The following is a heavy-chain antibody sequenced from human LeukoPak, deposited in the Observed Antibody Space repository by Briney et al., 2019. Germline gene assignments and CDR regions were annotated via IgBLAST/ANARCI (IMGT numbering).Heavy chain of an antibody. CDR3: AMDFWSGYYSAPFDY. D-gene: IGHD3-3*01. CDR2: ISPIFGTA. CDR1: VGTVISYA. Sequence: SLKVSCKASVGTVISYAISWVRQSPGQQLEWIGGISPIFGTANYAQKFQARVTITTDESTSTAYMELSSLRSEDTAVYYCAMDFWSGYYSAPFDYWGQGTLVTVSS. V-gene: IGHV1-69*05. J-gene: IGHJ4*02.